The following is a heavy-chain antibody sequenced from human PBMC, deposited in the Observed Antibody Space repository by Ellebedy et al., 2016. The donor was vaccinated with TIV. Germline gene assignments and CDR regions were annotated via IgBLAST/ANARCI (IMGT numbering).Heavy chain of an antibody. J-gene: IGHJ4*02. CDR1: GSSFTSNW. Sequence: GESLKISCKGFGSSFTSNWIGWVRQLPGKGLEWLGIFYPGDSDTRYSPSFQGQVTISADKSISTAYLQWSSLKASDTAMYYCVRHDINSWYSYWGQGTLVTVSS. CDR2: FYPGDSDT. CDR3: VRHDINSWYSY. D-gene: IGHD1-26*01. V-gene: IGHV5-51*01.